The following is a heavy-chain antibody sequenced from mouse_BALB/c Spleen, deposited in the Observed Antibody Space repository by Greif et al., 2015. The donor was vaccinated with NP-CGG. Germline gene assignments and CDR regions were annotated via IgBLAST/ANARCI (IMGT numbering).Heavy chain of an antibody. J-gene: IGHJ4*01. D-gene: IGHD2-1*01. V-gene: IGHV5-6-3*01. CDR3: ASSLLGAMDY. CDR1: GFTFSSYG. CDR2: INSNGGST. Sequence: EVQRVESGGGLVQPGGSLKLSCAASGFTFSSYGMSWVRQTPDKRLELVATINSNGGSTYYPDSVKGRFTISRDNAKNTLYLQMSSLKSEDTAMYYCASSLLGAMDYWGQGASVTVSS.